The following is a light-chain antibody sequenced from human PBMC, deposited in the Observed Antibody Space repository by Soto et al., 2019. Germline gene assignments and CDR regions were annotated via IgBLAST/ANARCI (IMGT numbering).Light chain of an antibody. CDR2: AAS. CDR3: QRLNSYPLS. Sequence: DIQLTQSPSFLSASVGDRVTITCRASQGISSYLAWYQKKPGKAPKVLIYAASTLQSRVPSRFSGSGSGTEFILTISSLQPEEFATYYCQRLNSYPLSVGGGTEVEI. V-gene: IGKV1-9*01. CDR1: QGISSY. J-gene: IGKJ4*01.